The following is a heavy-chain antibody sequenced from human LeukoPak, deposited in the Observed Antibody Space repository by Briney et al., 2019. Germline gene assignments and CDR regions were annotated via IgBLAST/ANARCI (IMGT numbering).Heavy chain of an antibody. Sequence: GGSLRLSCAASGFTFSSYGMSWVRQAPGKGLEWVSGISGSGGSTHYADSVKGRLTISRDNSKNTLYLQMNSLRPEDTAVYYCAKHYYDTSGSFYCFDSWGQGTLVTVSS. D-gene: IGHD3-22*01. CDR3: AKHYYDTSGSFYCFDS. V-gene: IGHV3-23*01. CDR1: GFTFSSYG. J-gene: IGHJ4*02. CDR2: ISGSGGST.